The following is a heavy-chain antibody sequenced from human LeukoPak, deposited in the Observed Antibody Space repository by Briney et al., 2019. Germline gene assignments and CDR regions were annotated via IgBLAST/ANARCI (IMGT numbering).Heavy chain of an antibody. V-gene: IGHV3-9*01. Sequence: PVGSLRLSCAASGFSFDEYGMHWVRHVLGKGLEWVSGISWDSGRIGYADFVRGRFTITRDNAKKSLYLQMNSLRAEDTALYYCARVRAPGRYYYYGMDVWGQGTTVTVSS. CDR1: GFSFDEYG. CDR2: ISWDSGRI. CDR3: ARVRAPGRYYYYGMDV. J-gene: IGHJ6*02. D-gene: IGHD3-9*01.